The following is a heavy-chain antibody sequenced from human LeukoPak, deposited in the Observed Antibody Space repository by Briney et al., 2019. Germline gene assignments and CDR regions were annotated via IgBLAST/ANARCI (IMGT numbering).Heavy chain of an antibody. J-gene: IGHJ4*02. CDR1: GYTFTGYY. D-gene: IGHD3-16*02. V-gene: IGHV1-2*02. CDR3: ARLVHITFGGVIVPPSVSDY. Sequence: ASVKVSCKASGYTFTGYYMHWVRQAPGQGLEWMGWINPNSGGTNYAQKFQGRVTMTRDTSISTAYMELSRLRSDDTAVYYCARLVHITFGGVIVPPSVSDYWGQGTLVTVSS. CDR2: INPNSGGT.